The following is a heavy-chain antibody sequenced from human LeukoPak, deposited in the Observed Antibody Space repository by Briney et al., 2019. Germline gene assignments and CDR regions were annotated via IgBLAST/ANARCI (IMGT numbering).Heavy chain of an antibody. CDR1: GYTFTSYY. V-gene: IGHV1-46*01. CDR2: INPSGGST. CDR3: ARAIPSSAGAYGMDV. D-gene: IGHD3-10*01. J-gene: IGHJ6*02. Sequence: ASVKVSCKASGYTFTSYYMHWVRQAPGQGLEWMGIINPSGGSTSYAQKFQGRVTMTRDTSTSTVYMELSSLRSEDTAVYYCARAIPSSAGAYGMDVWGQGTTVTVSS.